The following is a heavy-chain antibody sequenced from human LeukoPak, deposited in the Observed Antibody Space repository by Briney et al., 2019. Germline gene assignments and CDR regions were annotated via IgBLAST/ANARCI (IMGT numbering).Heavy chain of an antibody. J-gene: IGHJ4*02. CDR1: GYTFTGYY. CDR3: ARAADTAMAHFDY. V-gene: IGHV1-2*02. CDR2: INPNSGGT. Sequence: ASVKVSCKASGYTFTGYYMHWGRQAPGQGLEWMGWINPNSGGTKYAQKFQGRVTMTRDTSISTAYMELSRLRSDDTAVYYCARAADTAMAHFDYWGQGTLVTVSS. D-gene: IGHD5-18*01.